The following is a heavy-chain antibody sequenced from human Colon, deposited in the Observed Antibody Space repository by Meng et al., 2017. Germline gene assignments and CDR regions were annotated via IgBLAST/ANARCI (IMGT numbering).Heavy chain of an antibody. CDR1: GGSISSGDYY. D-gene: IGHD4-17*01. CDR2: IYYSGST. V-gene: IGHV4-30-4*01. J-gene: IGHJ5*02. Sequence: QVPLQGSGPGLVQPSQPLSLPCTVSGGSISSGDYYWSWIRQPPGKGLEWIGYIYYSGSTYSNASLKSRVTISIDRSKNQFSLKLSSVTAADTAVYYCARDRKHYGERGWFDPWGQGTLVTVSS. CDR3: ARDRKHYGERGWFDP.